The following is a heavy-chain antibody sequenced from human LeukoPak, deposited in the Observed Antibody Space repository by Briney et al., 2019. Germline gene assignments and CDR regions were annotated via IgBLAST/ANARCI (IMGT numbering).Heavy chain of an antibody. Sequence: SETLSLTCAVSGNSISNTYYWGWIRQPPGRELEWIGSIYNSGSTHYNPSLKSRVTISVDTSKNQCSLKLSSVTAADTAVYYCARNSSGNYFDYWGQGTLVTVSS. CDR2: IYNSGST. J-gene: IGHJ4*02. V-gene: IGHV4-38-2*01. CDR1: GNSISNTYY. D-gene: IGHD1-26*01. CDR3: ARNSSGNYFDY.